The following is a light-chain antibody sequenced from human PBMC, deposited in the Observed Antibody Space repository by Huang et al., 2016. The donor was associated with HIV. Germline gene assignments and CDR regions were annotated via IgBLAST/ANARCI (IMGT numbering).Light chain of an antibody. Sequence: DIVLTQSPATLSLSPGERATLSCRASPSISTFLAWYPHLIYDASHRAAGIPARFSGSGSGTDVALTISSVEPADSAVYYCRQRTNWPPITFGQGTRLEIK. CDR3: RQRTNWPPIT. J-gene: IGKJ5*01. V-gene: IGKV3-11*01. CDR1: PSISTF. CDR2: DAS.